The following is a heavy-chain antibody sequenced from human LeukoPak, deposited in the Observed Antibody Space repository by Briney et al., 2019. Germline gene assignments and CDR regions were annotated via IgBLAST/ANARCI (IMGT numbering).Heavy chain of an antibody. CDR1: GFTFNYYA. CDR3: AKDPDPPQSWFAP. CDR2: ISGSGDIT. Sequence: GGSLRLSCAASGFTFNYYAISWVRQAPGKGLEWVSAISGSGDITYYADSVKGRFTISRDNSKNTLYLQMNGLRADDTSLYYCAKDPDPPQSWFAPWGQGTLVTVSS. J-gene: IGHJ5*02. V-gene: IGHV3-23*01.